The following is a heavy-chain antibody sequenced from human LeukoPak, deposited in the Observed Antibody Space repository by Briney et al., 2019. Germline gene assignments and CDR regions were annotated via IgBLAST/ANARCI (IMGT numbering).Heavy chain of an antibody. CDR3: ARPRSQQLVQGDAFDI. Sequence: PSETLSLTCAVYGGSFSDYYWTWVRQPPGKGLEWIGEINHSGSTNYKASLESRVTISQDTSKNQFSLKLNSVTAADTAVYYCARPRSQQLVQGDAFDIWGQETMVTVSS. CDR2: INHSGST. J-gene: IGHJ3*02. D-gene: IGHD6-13*01. V-gene: IGHV4-34*01. CDR1: GGSFSDYY.